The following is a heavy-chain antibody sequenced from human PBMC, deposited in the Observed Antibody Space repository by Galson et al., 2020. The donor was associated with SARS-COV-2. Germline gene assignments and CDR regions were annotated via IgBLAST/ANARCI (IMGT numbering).Heavy chain of an antibody. V-gene: IGHV3-30*04. CDR2: ISYDGSNK. D-gene: IGHD3-16*01. Sequence: GGSLRLSCAASGFTFSSYAMHWVRQAPGKGLEWVAVISYDGSNKYYADSVKGRFTISRDNSKNTLYLQMNSLRAEDTAVYYCARDLGGWFDPWGQGTLVTVSS. J-gene: IGHJ5*02. CDR1: GFTFSSYA. CDR3: ARDLGGWFDP.